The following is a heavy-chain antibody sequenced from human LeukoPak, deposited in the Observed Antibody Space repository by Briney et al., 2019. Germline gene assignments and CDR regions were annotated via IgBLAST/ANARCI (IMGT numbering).Heavy chain of an antibody. V-gene: IGHV3-7*01. Sequence: PGGSLRLSCAASGFTFSSYWMTWIRQAPGKGLEWVANIKVDGRQKYYLESVKGRLTISRDNAKNSVFLQMSSVRPEDTAVYYCATDGARGWIFWGQGTLVTVSS. CDR1: GFTFSSYW. J-gene: IGHJ4*02. D-gene: IGHD3-3*01. CDR3: ATDGARGWIF. CDR2: IKVDGRQK.